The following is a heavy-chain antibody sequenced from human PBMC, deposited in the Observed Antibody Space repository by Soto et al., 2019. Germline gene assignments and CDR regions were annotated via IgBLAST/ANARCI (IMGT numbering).Heavy chain of an antibody. D-gene: IGHD6-19*01. CDR2: LYDVDGS. V-gene: IGHV3-53*01. CDR1: GLTVSCKKY. J-gene: IGHJ6*02. CDR3: AKDFDSYSSGRYGMDV. Sequence: GGSLRVSCAASGLTVSCKKYVAWFRQAPGKGLEWVSALYDVDGSFYSADSVKGRFTISRDNSKNTLYLQMNSLRAEDTAVYYCAKDFDSYSSGRYGMDVWGQATTVTVSS.